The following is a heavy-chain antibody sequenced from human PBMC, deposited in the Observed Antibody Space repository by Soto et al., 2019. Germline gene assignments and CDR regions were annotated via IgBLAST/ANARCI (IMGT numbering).Heavy chain of an antibody. CDR1: GGSFSTYY. V-gene: IGHV4-34*01. CDR3: ARDRGYQVVSWSSYYYGMDV. J-gene: IGHJ6*02. Sequence: QVQLQQWGAGLLKPSETLSLNCTVQGGSFSTYYWSWIRQPPGKGLEWIGEINQSGAANYNPSLKSRVTMSVDTSRNQFSRKVSSVTAADTAVYYCARDRGYQVVSWSSYYYGMDVWGQGATVTVSS. CDR2: INQSGAA. D-gene: IGHD2-2*01.